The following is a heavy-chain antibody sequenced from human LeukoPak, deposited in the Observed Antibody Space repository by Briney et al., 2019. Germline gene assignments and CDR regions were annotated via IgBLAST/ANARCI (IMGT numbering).Heavy chain of an antibody. CDR3: AKDQGIAVAGTPSFAYFVYYYGMDV. V-gene: IGHV3-30*18. CDR1: GFTFSSYG. D-gene: IGHD6-19*01. CDR2: ISYDGSNK. Sequence: QPGRSLRLSCAASGFTFSSYGMHWVRQAPGKGLEWVAVISYDGSNKYYADSVKGRFTISRDNSKNTLYLQMNSLRAEDTAVYYCAKDQGIAVAGTPSFAYFVYYYGMDVWGQGTTVTVSS. J-gene: IGHJ6*02.